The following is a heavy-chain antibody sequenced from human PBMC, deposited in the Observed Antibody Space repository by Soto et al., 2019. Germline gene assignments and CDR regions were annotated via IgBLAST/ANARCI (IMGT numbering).Heavy chain of an antibody. D-gene: IGHD3-22*01. V-gene: IGHV4-39*01. CDR1: GGSISSSSYY. J-gene: IGHJ6*02. CDR3: ARQGLFFHGMDV. Sequence: SETLSLTCTVSGGSISSSSYYWGWIRQPPGKGLEWIGSIYYSGSTYYNPSLKSRVTISVDTSKNQFSLKLSSVTAADTAVYYCARQGLFFHGMDVWGQGTTVTDSS. CDR2: IYYSGST.